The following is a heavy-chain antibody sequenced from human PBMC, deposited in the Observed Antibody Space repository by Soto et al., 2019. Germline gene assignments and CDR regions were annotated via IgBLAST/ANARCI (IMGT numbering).Heavy chain of an antibody. CDR2: INPNGGST. Sequence: ASVKVSCKASGYTFTTYYMHWVRQAPGQGLEWLGIINPNGGSTTYAQKFQGRVTMTRDTSTSTVYLELSSLGSEDTAVYYCARAGYCSGGTCFHGNCDYWGQGTLVTVSS. D-gene: IGHD2-15*01. CDR1: GYTFTTYY. J-gene: IGHJ4*02. CDR3: ARAGYCSGGTCFHGNCDY. V-gene: IGHV1-46*01.